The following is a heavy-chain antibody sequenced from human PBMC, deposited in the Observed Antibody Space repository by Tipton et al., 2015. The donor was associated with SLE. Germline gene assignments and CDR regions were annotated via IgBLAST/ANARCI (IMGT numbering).Heavy chain of an antibody. CDR3: ARQHSGGATDT. Sequence: TLSLTCTVSGDSTTDSGYSWNWVRQHPGAGLEWIGYIHHSGRTDYNPSLRSRVTISRDTSKNQFSLNVNSVTAADTAVYYCARQHSGGATDTWGQGTLVTVSS. CDR2: IHHSGRT. J-gene: IGHJ5*02. CDR1: GDSTTDSGYS. V-gene: IGHV4-31*03. D-gene: IGHD1-26*01.